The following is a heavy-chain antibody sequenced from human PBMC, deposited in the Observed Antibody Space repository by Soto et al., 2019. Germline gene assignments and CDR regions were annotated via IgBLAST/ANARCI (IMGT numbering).Heavy chain of an antibody. CDR1: GFTFSDFA. CDR2: IYGGGNGP. Sequence: PWGSLRLSCAATGFTFSDFAMSWVRQAPGKGLEWVSRIYGGGNGPHYADSVKGRVTISRDNSKNTLYLQMNSLRAEDTAVYYCAKMEGMDPWAYSFDYWGQGTLVTVSS. J-gene: IGHJ4*02. V-gene: IGHV3-23*01. CDR3: AKMEGMDPWAYSFDY. D-gene: IGHD2-2*03.